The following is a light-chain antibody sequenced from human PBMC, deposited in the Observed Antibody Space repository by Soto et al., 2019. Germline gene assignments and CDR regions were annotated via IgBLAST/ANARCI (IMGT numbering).Light chain of an antibody. J-gene: IGKJ4*01. CDR3: QQYNNWLT. V-gene: IGKV3-15*01. CDR1: ESVGSN. CDR2: GAS. Sequence: EVGMTQSPATLSVFPGERVTLSCRASESVGSNLAWYQQKPGQAPRLLIYGASTRATGVPARFSGSVSGTEFTLTISSLQSEDFALYYCQQYNNWLTFGGGTKVEIE.